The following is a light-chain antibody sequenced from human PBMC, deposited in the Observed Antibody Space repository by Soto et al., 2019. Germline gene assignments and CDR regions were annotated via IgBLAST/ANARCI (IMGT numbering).Light chain of an antibody. J-gene: IGLJ2*01. CDR3: CSYAGSSTRVV. CDR1: SSDVGSYNL. V-gene: IGLV2-23*02. CDR2: EVS. Sequence: QSALTQPASVSGSPGQSITISCTGTSSDVGSYNLVSWYQQHPGKAPKLMIYEVSKRPSGVSNRFSGSKSGHTASLTISGLQAEDEADYYCCSYAGSSTRVVFGGGTKLTVL.